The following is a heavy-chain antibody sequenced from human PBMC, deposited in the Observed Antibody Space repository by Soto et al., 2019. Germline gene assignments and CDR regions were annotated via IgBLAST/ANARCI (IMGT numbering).Heavy chain of an antibody. J-gene: IGHJ3*02. Sequence: PGESLKISCKGSGYSFTSYWLSWVRQMPGKGLEWMGRIDPSDSYTNYSPSFQGHVTISADKSISTAYLQWSSLKASDTAMYYCARSLPIPYYYDSSGSRACEIWGQGTMVTVSS. CDR2: IDPSDSYT. CDR3: ARSLPIPYYYDSSGSRACEI. V-gene: IGHV5-10-1*01. D-gene: IGHD3-22*01. CDR1: GYSFTSYW.